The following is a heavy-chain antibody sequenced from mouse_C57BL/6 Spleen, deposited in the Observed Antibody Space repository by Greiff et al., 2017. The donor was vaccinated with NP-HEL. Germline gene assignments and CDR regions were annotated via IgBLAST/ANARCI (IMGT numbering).Heavy chain of an antibody. CDR2: ISSGGSYT. Sequence: VQLKESGGDLVKPGGSLKLSCAASGFTFSSYGMSWVRQTPDKRLEWVATISSGGSYTYYPDSVKGRFTISRDNAKNTLYLQMSSLKSEDTAMYYCASAYPHFAYWGKGTTLTVSS. V-gene: IGHV5-6*01. CDR1: GFTFSSYG. CDR3: ASAYPHFAY. J-gene: IGHJ2*01.